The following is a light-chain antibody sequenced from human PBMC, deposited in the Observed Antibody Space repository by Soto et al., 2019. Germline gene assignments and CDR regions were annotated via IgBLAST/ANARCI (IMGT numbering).Light chain of an antibody. CDR3: QHYNSYSEA. J-gene: IGKJ1*01. CDR2: AAS. Sequence: DIQLTQSPSFLSPSIGESVTITCRASQVISTSLAWYQVKPGKAPKLLIYAASTLESGVPSRFSATVSGTEFSLTISSLQPDDFATYYCQHYNSYSEAFGQGTKVELK. CDR1: QVISTS. V-gene: IGKV1-9*01.